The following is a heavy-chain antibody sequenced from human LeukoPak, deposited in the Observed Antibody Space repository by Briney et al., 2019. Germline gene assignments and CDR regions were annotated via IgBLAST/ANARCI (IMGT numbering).Heavy chain of an antibody. CDR3: AASHTATWFGHDG. V-gene: IGHV4-39*01. CDR2: IYYSGTA. CDR1: GGSISSSSYY. D-gene: IGHD3-10*01. Sequence: SETLSLTCTVSGGSISSSSYYWGWIRQPPGKGLEWMGTIYYSGTAYYNPSLKSRVTTSADTSKNQFSLHLRCVIAADTAGYYCAASHTATWFGHDGWG. J-gene: IGHJ6*02.